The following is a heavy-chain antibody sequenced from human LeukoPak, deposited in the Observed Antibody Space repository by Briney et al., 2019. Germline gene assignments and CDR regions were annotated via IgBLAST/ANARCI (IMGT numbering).Heavy chain of an antibody. CDR2: ISSSSSTI. D-gene: IGHD1-26*01. V-gene: IGHV3-48*01. CDR1: GFTFSSYS. Sequence: GGSLRLSCAASGFTFSSYSMNRVRQAPGKGLEWVSYISSSSSTIYYADSVKGRFTISRDNAKNSLYLQMNSLRAEDTAVYYCARASGTYSGSYWGQGTLVTVSS. J-gene: IGHJ4*02. CDR3: ARASGTYSGSY.